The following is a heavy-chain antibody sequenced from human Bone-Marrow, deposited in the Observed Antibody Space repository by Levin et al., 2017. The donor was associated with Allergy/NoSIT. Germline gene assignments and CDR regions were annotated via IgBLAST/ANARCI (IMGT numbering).Heavy chain of an antibody. CDR2: ISYDGGHK. Sequence: GGSLRLSCVASGLNFSNYALHWVRQAPGRGLEWVAVISYDGGHKFYADSVKGRFTISRDNSKNTHYLQMNSLRAEDTAVYYCTRDRGEWGQFYFDYWGQGILVTVSS. CDR3: TRDRGEWGQFYFDY. V-gene: IGHV3-30*04. CDR1: GLNFSNYA. J-gene: IGHJ4*02. D-gene: IGHD1-26*01.